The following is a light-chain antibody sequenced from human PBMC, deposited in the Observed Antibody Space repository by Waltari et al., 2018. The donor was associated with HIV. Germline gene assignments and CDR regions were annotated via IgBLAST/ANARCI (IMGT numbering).Light chain of an antibody. J-gene: IGKJ2*01. CDR2: EAS. CDR3: MQSLHLLYT. Sequence: DIVMNQTPPSLSVTPGQPASFSCNSSQSLKHTDGKTYLYWYLQRPGQSPQVLIYEASKRYAGVPDRFSGSGSGTHFTLKIARVEAEDVGSYYCMQSLHLLYTFGQGTKLNFK. CDR1: QSLKHTDGKTY. V-gene: IGKV2D-29*02.